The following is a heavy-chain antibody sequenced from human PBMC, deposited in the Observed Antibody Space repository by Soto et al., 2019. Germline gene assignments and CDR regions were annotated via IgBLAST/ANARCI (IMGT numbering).Heavy chain of an antibody. J-gene: IGHJ6*02. CDR2: MYSSVGT. V-gene: IGHV4-59*01. CDR3: AKLQHTVVTPLDI. Sequence: TETLSLTCSVSGASISSYYWSWIRQSPGKGLEFIGCMYSSVGTNYNPALKSRITISRDTSKNQLSLKLTSVTAADTAVYFCAKLQHTVVTPLDISGQGTTVTVSS. D-gene: IGHD2-21*02. CDR1: GASISSYY.